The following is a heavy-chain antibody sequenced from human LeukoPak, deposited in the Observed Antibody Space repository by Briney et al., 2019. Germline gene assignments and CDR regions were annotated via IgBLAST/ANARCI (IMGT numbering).Heavy chain of an antibody. Sequence: ASVKVSCKASGYTFTGYYMHWVRQAPGQGLEWMGWMNPNSGNTGYAQKFQGRVTITRNTSISTAYMELSSLRSEDTAVYYCARGLGWELHSDYFDYWGQGTLATVSS. CDR1: GYTFTGYY. J-gene: IGHJ4*02. CDR2: MNPNSGNT. CDR3: ARGLGWELHSDYFDY. V-gene: IGHV1-8*03. D-gene: IGHD1-26*01.